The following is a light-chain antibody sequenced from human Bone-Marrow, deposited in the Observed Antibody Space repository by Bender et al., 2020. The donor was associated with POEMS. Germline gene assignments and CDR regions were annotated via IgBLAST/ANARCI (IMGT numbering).Light chain of an antibody. CDR1: DSNFGGNN. V-gene: IGLV1-44*01. Sequence: QSVLTQPPSASGTPGQSVIISCSGTDSNFGGNNVNWYQHLPGTAPRLVVYSNYQRPSGVPARFSGFKSANSASLTISDIQAEDEADYYCGFYTFSSTYVFGTGTKVTVL. J-gene: IGLJ1*01. CDR3: GFYTFSSTYV. CDR2: SNY.